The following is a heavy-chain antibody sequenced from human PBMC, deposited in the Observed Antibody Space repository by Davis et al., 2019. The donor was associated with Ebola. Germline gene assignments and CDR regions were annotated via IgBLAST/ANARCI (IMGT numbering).Heavy chain of an antibody. CDR1: GYTFTGYY. J-gene: IGHJ6*02. V-gene: IGHV1-2*02. CDR2: INPNSGGT. CDR3: ARDGPDYYGLDV. Sequence: ASVKVSCKASGYTFTGYYMHWVRQAPGQGLEWMGWINPNSGGTNYAQKLQGRVTMTTDTSTSTAYMELRSLRSDDTAVYYCARDGPDYYGLDVWGQGTAVTVSS.